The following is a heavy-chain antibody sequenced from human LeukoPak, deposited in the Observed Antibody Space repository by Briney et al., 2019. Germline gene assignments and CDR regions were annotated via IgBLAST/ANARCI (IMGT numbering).Heavy chain of an antibody. CDR1: GGTFSSYA. CDR2: IIPIFGTA. V-gene: IGHV1-69*01. D-gene: IGHD3-3*01. J-gene: IGHJ3*02. Sequence: SVKVSCKASGGTFSSYAISWVRQAPGQGLEWMGGIIPIFGTANYAQKFQGRVTITADEPTNAAYMELSSLRSEDTAVYYCARDLARSITIFGVVPRAAFDIWGQGTMVTVSS. CDR3: ARDLARSITIFGVVPRAAFDI.